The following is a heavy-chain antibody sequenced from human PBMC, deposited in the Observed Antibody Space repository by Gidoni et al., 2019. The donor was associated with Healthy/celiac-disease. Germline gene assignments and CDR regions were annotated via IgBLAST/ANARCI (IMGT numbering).Heavy chain of an antibody. Sequence: EVQLLESGGGLLRPGGSLRLSWPASGFPFSSYAMSWVRQAPGKGLEWVAAISGSGGSRYYADSVKGRFTISRDNSKNKLYLQMNSLRAEDTAVYYCAKDFSSGWGYYFDYWGQGTLVTVSS. CDR2: ISGSGGSR. J-gene: IGHJ4*02. CDR3: AKDFSSGWGYYFDY. V-gene: IGHV3-23*01. D-gene: IGHD6-19*01. CDR1: GFPFSSYA.